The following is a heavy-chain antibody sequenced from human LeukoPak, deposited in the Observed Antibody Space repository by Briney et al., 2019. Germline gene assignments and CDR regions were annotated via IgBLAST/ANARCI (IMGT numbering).Heavy chain of an antibody. CDR3: ARGLSGYDSVCFGY. J-gene: IGHJ4*02. CDR2: ISAYNGNT. CDR1: GYTFTSYG. Sequence: ASVKVSCKASGYTFTSYGISWVRQAPGQGLEWMGRISAYNGNTNYAQKLQGRVTMTTDTSTSTAYMELRSLRPDDTAVYYCARGLSGYDSVCFGYWGQGTLVTVSS. D-gene: IGHD5-12*01. V-gene: IGHV1-18*01.